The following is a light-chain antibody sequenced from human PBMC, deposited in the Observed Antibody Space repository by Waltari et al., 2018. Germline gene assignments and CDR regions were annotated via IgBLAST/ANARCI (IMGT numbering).Light chain of an antibody. V-gene: IGKV1-5*03. CDR1: QSISTW. Sequence: DIQMTQSPSTLSASVGDRINITCWASQSISTWLAWYQQNPVKAPKLLIYKASNLESVVPSRFSGSGSGTEFTLTISSLQPDDFATYYCQQYNSYHTFGQGTKLEIK. J-gene: IGKJ2*01. CDR3: QQYNSYHT. CDR2: KAS.